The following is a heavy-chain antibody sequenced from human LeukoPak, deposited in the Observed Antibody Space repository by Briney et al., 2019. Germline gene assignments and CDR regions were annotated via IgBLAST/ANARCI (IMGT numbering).Heavy chain of an antibody. J-gene: IGHJ4*02. V-gene: IGHV3-30*02. CDR3: ANGGEPSADY. CDR1: GFTFSSYG. D-gene: IGHD3-10*01. Sequence: GGSLRLSCAASGFTFSSYGMHWVRQAPGKGLEWVTFIRYDGSNKYYADSVKGRFTISRDNSKNTLYLQMNSLRAEDTAVYYCANGGEPSADYWGQGTLVTVSS. CDR2: IRYDGSNK.